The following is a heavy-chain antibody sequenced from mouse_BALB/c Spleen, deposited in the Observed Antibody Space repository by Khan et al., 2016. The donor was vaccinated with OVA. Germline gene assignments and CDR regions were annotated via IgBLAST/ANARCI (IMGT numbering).Heavy chain of an antibody. Sequence: EVELVESGGGLVKPGGSLKLSCAASGFTFSIYAISWVRQTPEKRLEWVASISTGGSTYYPDSVKGRVTISRDIARNILYLQMSSLRAEDTAMYYCSRGDYHGRGYFDVWGAGTTVTVSS. CDR1: GFTFSIYA. CDR2: ISTGGST. CDR3: SRGDYHGRGYFDV. J-gene: IGHJ1*01. V-gene: IGHV5-6-5*01. D-gene: IGHD1-2*01.